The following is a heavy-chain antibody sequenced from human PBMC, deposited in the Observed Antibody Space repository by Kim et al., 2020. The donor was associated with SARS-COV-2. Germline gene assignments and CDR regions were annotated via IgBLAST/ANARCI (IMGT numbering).Heavy chain of an antibody. J-gene: IGHJ4*02. Sequence: GGSLRLSCAASGFTFSSYEMNWVRQAPGKGPEWVSYIFSSGSSIYYADPVKGRFTISRDNAKNSLFPPMNNPRAEDPAVDYCSGDMGIDQDFDYWRQGT. D-gene: IGHD6-13*01. V-gene: IGHV3-48*03. CDR3: SGDMGIDQDFDY. CDR2: IFSSGSSI. CDR1: GFTFSSYE.